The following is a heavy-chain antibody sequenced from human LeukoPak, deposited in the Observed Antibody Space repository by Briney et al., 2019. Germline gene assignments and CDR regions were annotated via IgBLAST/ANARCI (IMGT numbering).Heavy chain of an antibody. CDR1: GFTFSSYA. D-gene: IGHD3-22*01. Sequence: PGGSLRLSCAASGFTFSSYAMSWVRQAPGKGLEWVSAISGSGGSTYYADSVKGRFTISRDNSKSTLYLQMNSLRAEDTAVYYCAKVLTYYYDSTDYWGQGTLVTVSS. CDR3: AKVLTYYYDSTDY. J-gene: IGHJ4*02. V-gene: IGHV3-23*01. CDR2: ISGSGGST.